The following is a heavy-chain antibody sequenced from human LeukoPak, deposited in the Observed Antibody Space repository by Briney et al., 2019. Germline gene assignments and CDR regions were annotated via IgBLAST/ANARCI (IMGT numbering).Heavy chain of an antibody. Sequence: ASVKVSCKASGYTFTGYYMHWVRQAPGQGLEWMGWINPNSGATNYAQKFQGWVTMTRDTSISTAYMELGRLRSDDTAVYYCARDRSSSPLRYYGMDVWGQGTTVTVSS. D-gene: IGHD6-6*01. V-gene: IGHV1-2*04. CDR1: GYTFTGYY. J-gene: IGHJ6*02. CDR3: ARDRSSSPLRYYGMDV. CDR2: INPNSGAT.